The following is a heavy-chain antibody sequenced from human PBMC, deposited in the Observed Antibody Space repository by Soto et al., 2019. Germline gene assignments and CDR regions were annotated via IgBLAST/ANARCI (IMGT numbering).Heavy chain of an antibody. V-gene: IGHV3-23*01. CDR1: GFTFSYYA. CDR3: AKYYDFWSGYLPGYGMDV. Sequence: PGGSLRLSCAASGFTFSYYAMGWVRQAPGKGLEWVSVISDSGGTTYYADSVKGRFTISRDNSKNALYLQMSSLRAEDTAVYYCAKYYDFWSGYLPGYGMDVWGQGTTVTVSS. CDR2: ISDSGGTT. J-gene: IGHJ6*02. D-gene: IGHD3-3*01.